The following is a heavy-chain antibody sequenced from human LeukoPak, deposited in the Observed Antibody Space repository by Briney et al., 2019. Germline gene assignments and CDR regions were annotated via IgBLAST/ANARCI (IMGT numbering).Heavy chain of an antibody. Sequence: GRSLRLSCAASGFTFSSYAMHWVRQAPGKGLEWVAVISYDGSNKYYADSVKGRFTISRDNSKNTLYLQMNSLRAEDTAVYYCARPMYSGYSSSWYPGDSDYWGQGTLVTVSS. CDR1: GFTFSSYA. CDR2: ISYDGSNK. CDR3: ARPMYSGYSSSWYPGDSDY. J-gene: IGHJ4*02. V-gene: IGHV3-30-3*01. D-gene: IGHD6-13*01.